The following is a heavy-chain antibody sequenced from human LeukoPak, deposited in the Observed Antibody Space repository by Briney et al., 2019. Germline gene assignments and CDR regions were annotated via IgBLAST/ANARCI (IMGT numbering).Heavy chain of an antibody. CDR3: AKGNIAELPAAPYY. J-gene: IGHJ4*02. CDR2: ISGSYGTT. D-gene: IGHD2-2*01. CDR1: GFTFSSYW. V-gene: IGHV3-23*01. Sequence: GGSLRLSCAASGFTFSSYWMSWVRQAPGKGLEWVSSISGSYGTTYYADSVKGRFTISRDNSKNTLYLQMNSLRAEDTALYYCAKGNIAELPAAPYYWGQGTLVTVSS.